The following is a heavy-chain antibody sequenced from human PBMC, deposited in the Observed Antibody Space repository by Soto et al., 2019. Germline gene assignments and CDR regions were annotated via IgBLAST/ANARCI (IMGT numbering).Heavy chain of an antibody. CDR3: TTDNYDFWSGYEAALLHYYYYMDV. Sequence: PGGSLTLSCAASGFTFSSLWMNWVRQAPGKGLEWVGRIKSKTDGGTTDYAAPVKGRFTISRDDSKNTLYLQMNSLKTEDTAVYYCTTDNYDFWSGYEAALLHYYYYMDVWGKGTTVTVSS. D-gene: IGHD3-3*01. J-gene: IGHJ6*03. V-gene: IGHV3-15*01. CDR2: IKSKTDGGTT. CDR1: GFTFSSLW.